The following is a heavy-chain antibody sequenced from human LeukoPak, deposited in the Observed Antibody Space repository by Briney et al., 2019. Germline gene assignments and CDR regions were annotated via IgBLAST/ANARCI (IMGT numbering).Heavy chain of an antibody. Sequence: SETLSLTCTVSGGSISSYYWSWIRQPAGKGLEWIGRIYTSGSTNYNPSLKSRVTMSVDTSKNQFSLKLSSVTAADTAVYYCAKKAEQWLTDAFDIWGQGTMVTVSS. V-gene: IGHV4-4*07. CDR1: GGSISSYY. CDR2: IYTSGST. D-gene: IGHD6-19*01. J-gene: IGHJ3*02. CDR3: AKKAEQWLTDAFDI.